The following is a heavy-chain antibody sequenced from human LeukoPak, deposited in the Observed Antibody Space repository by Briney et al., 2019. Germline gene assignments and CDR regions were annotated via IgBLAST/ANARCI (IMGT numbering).Heavy chain of an antibody. Sequence: SETLSLTCTVSGGSISSYYWSWIRQLPGKGLEWIGYIYYSGSTNYNPSLKSRVTISVDTSKNQFSLKLSSVTAADTAVYYCARLPRITIFGVVRGGPFDPWGQGTLVTVSS. D-gene: IGHD3-3*01. J-gene: IGHJ5*02. CDR1: GGSISSYY. V-gene: IGHV4-59*01. CDR2: IYYSGST. CDR3: ARLPRITIFGVVRGGPFDP.